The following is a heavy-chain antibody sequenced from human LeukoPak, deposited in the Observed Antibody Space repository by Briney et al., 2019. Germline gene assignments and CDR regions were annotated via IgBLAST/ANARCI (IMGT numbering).Heavy chain of an antibody. CDR2: IYYSGGT. J-gene: IGHJ5*02. V-gene: IGHV4-39*01. CDR3: ARLSSGWDLSWFDP. D-gene: IGHD6-19*01. Sequence: SETVSLTCTVSGDSVSSSSYYWGWIRQPPGTGLEWIGSIYYSGGTYHTPSLKSRVTISVDTSKNQFSLKLSSVSAADTAVYYCARLSSGWDLSWFDPWGQGTLVTVSS. CDR1: GDSVSSSSYY.